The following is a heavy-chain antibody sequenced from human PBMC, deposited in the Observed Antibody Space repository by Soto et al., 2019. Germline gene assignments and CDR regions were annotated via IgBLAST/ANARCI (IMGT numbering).Heavy chain of an antibody. CDR1: VFTFSSYS. CDR2: ISSSSSYI. CDR3: AREFRPAPYYSSYYGMDV. V-gene: IGHV3-21*01. J-gene: IGHJ6*02. D-gene: IGHD3-10*01. Sequence: PVGSLRLSCASSVFTFSSYSMNCVRHSPGKWLEWVSSISSSSSYIYYADSVKGRFTISRDNAKNSLYLQMNSLRAEDTAVYYCAREFRPAPYYSSYYGMDVRGHGNAVTV.